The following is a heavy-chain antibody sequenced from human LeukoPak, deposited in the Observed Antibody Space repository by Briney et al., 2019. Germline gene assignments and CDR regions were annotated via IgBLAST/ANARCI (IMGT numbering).Heavy chain of an antibody. CDR3: ARGHSIDGDYVGAFDI. J-gene: IGHJ3*02. Sequence: PSETLSLTCVVYGGSFRGYYWRWIRQPPGKGLEWIGEINHSGSTNYNPSLKSRVTISVDTSKNQFSLKLSSVTAADTAVSYCARGHSIDGDYVGAFDIWGQGTMVTVSS. CDR1: GGSFRGYY. CDR2: INHSGST. V-gene: IGHV4-34*01. D-gene: IGHD4-17*01.